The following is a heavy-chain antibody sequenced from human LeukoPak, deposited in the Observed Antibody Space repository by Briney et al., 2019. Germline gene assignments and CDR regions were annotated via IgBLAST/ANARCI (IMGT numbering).Heavy chain of an antibody. J-gene: IGHJ4*02. D-gene: IGHD1-26*01. Sequence: PSETLSLTCSVSDGTIRSYYWSWIRQPPGKGLDLIWYIHSSGSTHYNTSLRGRVTTSLDTSKNRFSLKLTSVTAADTAVYYCARLGSYSDHWGQGTLVTVSS. CDR3: ARLGSYSDH. CDR2: IHSSGST. V-gene: IGHV4-4*09. CDR1: DGTIRSYY.